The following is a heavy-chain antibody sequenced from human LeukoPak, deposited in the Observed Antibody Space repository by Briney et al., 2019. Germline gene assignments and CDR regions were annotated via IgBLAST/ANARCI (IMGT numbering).Heavy chain of an antibody. CDR2: IYPGDSDT. V-gene: IGHV5-51*01. Sequence: GESLKISCKGSGYTFTNYWIGWVRQMPGKGLEWMGIIYPGDSDTKYNTSFQGQVTISADKSITTAYLPWSSLKASDSAIYYCARLIGGPARPGFDYWGQGTLVTVSS. CDR1: GYTFTNYW. CDR3: ARLIGGPARPGFDY. J-gene: IGHJ4*02. D-gene: IGHD6-6*01.